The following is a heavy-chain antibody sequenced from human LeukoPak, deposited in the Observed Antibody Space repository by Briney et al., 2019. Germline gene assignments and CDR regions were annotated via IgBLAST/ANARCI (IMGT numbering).Heavy chain of an antibody. CDR2: IRSKAYGGTT. CDR1: GFTFGDYA. J-gene: IGHJ4*02. D-gene: IGHD2-15*01. V-gene: IGHV3-49*04. CDR3: TREDLYCSGGSCHDNFDY. Sequence: GGSLRLSCTASGFTFGDYAMSWVRQAPGKGREGVGFIRSKAYGGTTEYAASVKGRFTISRDDSKSIAYLQMNSLKTEDTAVYYCTREDLYCSGGSCHDNFDYWGQGTLVTVSS.